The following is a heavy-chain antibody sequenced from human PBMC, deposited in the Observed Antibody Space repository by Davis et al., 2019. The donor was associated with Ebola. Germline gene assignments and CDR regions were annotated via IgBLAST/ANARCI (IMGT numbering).Heavy chain of an antibody. D-gene: IGHD1-26*01. Sequence: MPSETLSLTCTVSGGSISSYYWSWIRQPPGKGLAWLGYIYYSGSTNYNPSLRSRVTISVDTSRNQFSLQLSSATAADTAVYYCARPWYSGTYYDAYDIWGQGTMVAVSS. CDR3: ARPWYSGTYYDAYDI. J-gene: IGHJ3*02. CDR2: IYYSGST. V-gene: IGHV4-59*08. CDR1: GGSISSYY.